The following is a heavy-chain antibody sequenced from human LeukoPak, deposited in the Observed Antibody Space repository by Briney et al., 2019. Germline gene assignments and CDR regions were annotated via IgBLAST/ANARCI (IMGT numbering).Heavy chain of an antibody. V-gene: IGHV3-33*01. Sequence: GGSLRLSCVASGFTFSSYGMHWVRQAPGKGLEWVASIWYDGSNKNHIDSVKGRLSISRDNSKNTLYLQMNSLRAEDTAVYYCARDDGPLDYGGQGTLVTVSS. CDR1: GFTFSSYG. CDR3: ARDDGPLDY. CDR2: IWYDGSNK. J-gene: IGHJ4*02.